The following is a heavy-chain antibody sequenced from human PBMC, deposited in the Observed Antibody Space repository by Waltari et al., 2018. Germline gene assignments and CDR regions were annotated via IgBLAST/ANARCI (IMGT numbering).Heavy chain of an antibody. J-gene: IGHJ4*02. CDR3: AKDRPYYEFFGVDTIYFDY. CDR1: GFTFSSYA. CDR2: ISGSGGST. V-gene: IGHV3-23*01. Sequence: EVQLLESGGGLVQPGGSLRLSCAASGFTFSSYAMSWVRQAPGKGLEWVSAISGSGGSTYYADSVKGRFTSSRDKSKNTLYLQMNSLRAEDTAVYYCAKDRPYYEFFGVDTIYFDYWGQGTLVTVSS. D-gene: IGHD3-3*01.